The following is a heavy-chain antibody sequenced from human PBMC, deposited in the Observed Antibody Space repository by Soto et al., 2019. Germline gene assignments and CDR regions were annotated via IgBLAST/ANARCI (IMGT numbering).Heavy chain of an antibody. J-gene: IGHJ4*01. CDR2: IYHSGAT. V-gene: IGHV4-30-2*01. Sequence: QVQLQESGSGLVKPSETLVLTCTVSGDSISRDGSSWSWLRQPPGKGLEWIGYIYHSGATYYNPSLKSRVTTSVDKSKNQFSLRLASVTAADTAVYYCAREMSYYFDSWGHGTLVIVSS. CDR1: GDSISRDGSS. CDR3: AREMSYYFDS.